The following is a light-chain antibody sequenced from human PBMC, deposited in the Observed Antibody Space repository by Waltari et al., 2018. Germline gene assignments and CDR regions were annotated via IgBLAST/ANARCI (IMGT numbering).Light chain of an antibody. Sequence: SYELTQPPSVSVSPGPTASLTCSCDKLGDKYTSWYQQKPCQSPVLVIYHDSKRPSGIPERFSGSNSGNAATLTIRGTQAMDEADYYCQAWDSSTYVFGSGTTVTVL. CDR3: QAWDSSTYV. V-gene: IGLV3-1*01. CDR1: KLGDKY. J-gene: IGLJ1*01. CDR2: HDS.